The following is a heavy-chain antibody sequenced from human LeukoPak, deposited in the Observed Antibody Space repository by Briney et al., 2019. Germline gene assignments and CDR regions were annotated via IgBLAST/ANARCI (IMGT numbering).Heavy chain of an antibody. Sequence: SETLSLTCTVSGGSCSTYYWSWLRQPAGKGLEWIGRIYTSGSTNYNPSLKSRVTMSVDTSKNQFSLQLSSVTAADTAVYYCAXXXXWFGEIPSRDYWYFDLWGRGTLVTVSS. CDR2: IYTSGST. CDR3: AXXXXWFGEIPSRDYWYFDL. J-gene: IGHJ2*01. CDR1: GGSCSTYY. D-gene: IGHD3-10*01. V-gene: IGHV4-4*07.